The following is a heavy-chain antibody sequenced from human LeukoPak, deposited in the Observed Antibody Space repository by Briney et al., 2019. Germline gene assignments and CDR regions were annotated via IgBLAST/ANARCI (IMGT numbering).Heavy chain of an antibody. Sequence: GGSLRLSCAASGFTFSSYGMHWVRQAPGKGLEWVAVIWYDGSNKYYADSVKGRFTISRDNSKNTMYLQMNSLRAEDTAVYYCATDYYDSSGYFAFDYWGQGTLVTVSS. CDR2: IWYDGSNK. CDR1: GFTFSSYG. V-gene: IGHV3-33*01. CDR3: ATDYYDSSGYFAFDY. J-gene: IGHJ4*02. D-gene: IGHD3-22*01.